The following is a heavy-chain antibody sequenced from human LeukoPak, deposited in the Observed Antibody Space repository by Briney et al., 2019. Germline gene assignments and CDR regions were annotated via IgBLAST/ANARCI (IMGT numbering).Heavy chain of an antibody. V-gene: IGHV1-2*02. CDR3: ARALGGEAVAGAQFDAFDI. CDR2: INPNSGGT. D-gene: IGHD6-19*01. J-gene: IGHJ3*02. Sequence: ASVKVSCKSSGYTFTGYYMHWVRQAPGQGLEWMGWINPNSGGTNYAQKFQGRVTMTRDTSISTAYMELSRLRSDDTAVYYCARALGGEAVAGAQFDAFDIWGQGTMVTVSS. CDR1: GYTFTGYY.